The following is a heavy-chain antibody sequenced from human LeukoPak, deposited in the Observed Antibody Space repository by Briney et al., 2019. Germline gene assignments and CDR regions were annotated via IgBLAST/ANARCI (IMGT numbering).Heavy chain of an antibody. CDR3: ARVRGSYYSGLGAFDI. CDR2: IYYSGST. D-gene: IGHD1-26*01. J-gene: IGHJ3*02. Sequence: SETLSLTCTVSGGSISSYYWSWIRQPPGKGLEWIGYIYYSGSTNYNPSLKSRVTISVDTSKNQFSLKLSSVTAADTAVYYCARVRGSYYSGLGAFDIWGQGTMVTVSS. V-gene: IGHV4-59*01. CDR1: GGSISSYY.